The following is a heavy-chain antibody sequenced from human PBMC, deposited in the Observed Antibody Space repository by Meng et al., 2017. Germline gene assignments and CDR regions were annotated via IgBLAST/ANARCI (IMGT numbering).Heavy chain of an antibody. Sequence: GQLVQPGAVVKKPGASVKVSCDTSGYTLSSDGFAWVRQTPEQGLEWLGWINVYSGITNYAQKFQGRVTMTTDTSTRTGYMELTSLTSDDTATYYCATRGNPYLNCWGQGTLVTVSS. CDR2: INVYSGIT. J-gene: IGHJ4*02. CDR1: GYTLSSDG. V-gene: IGHV1-18*01. CDR3: ATRGNPYLNC.